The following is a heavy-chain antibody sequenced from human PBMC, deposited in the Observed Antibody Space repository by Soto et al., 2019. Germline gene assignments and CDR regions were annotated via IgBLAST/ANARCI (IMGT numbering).Heavy chain of an antibody. CDR3: ARDHSRRFDP. Sequence: QVQLVESGGGVVQPGRSLRLSCAASGFTFSSYGMHWVRQAPGKGLEWVAVIWYDGSNKYYADSVKGRFTISRDNSNNTPYLQMSRRRAEDTAVYYCARDHSRRFDPWGQGTLVTVSS. D-gene: IGHD2-15*01. J-gene: IGHJ5*02. CDR2: IWYDGSNK. V-gene: IGHV3-33*01. CDR1: GFTFSSYG.